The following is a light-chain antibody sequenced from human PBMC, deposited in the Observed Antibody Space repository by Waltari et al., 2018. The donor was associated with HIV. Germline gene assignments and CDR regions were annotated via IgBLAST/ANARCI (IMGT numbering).Light chain of an antibody. V-gene: IGKV4-1*01. J-gene: IGKJ2*01. CDR1: QSLYNSNNKNS. CDR3: QQHDVSPYA. Sequence: DIVMTQSPDSLDVSLGERATINCRSSQSLYNSNNKNSLAWYQQKPGQPPKFLIYWASTRNSGVPDRFTCSGSVTDFTLSISSLQAEYVAVYYCQQHDVSPYAFGQGTKV. CDR2: WAS.